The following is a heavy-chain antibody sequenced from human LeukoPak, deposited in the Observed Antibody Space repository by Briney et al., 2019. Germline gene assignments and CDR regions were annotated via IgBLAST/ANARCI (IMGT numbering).Heavy chain of an antibody. D-gene: IGHD5-18*01. V-gene: IGHV3-7*04. CDR1: GFTFSGYW. CDR3: ARDGYSFGY. Sequence: PGGSLRLSCTASGFTFSGYWMSWVRQAPGKGLEWVANIKLDGSETYYVDSVKGRFTISRDNAKNSLYSQMNSLRAEDTAVYYCARDGYSFGYWGQGTLVTVSS. CDR2: IKLDGSET. J-gene: IGHJ4*02.